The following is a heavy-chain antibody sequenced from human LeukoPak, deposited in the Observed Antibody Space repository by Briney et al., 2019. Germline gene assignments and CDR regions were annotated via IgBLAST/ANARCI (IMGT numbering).Heavy chain of an antibody. CDR1: GFTFSSYW. V-gene: IGHV3-74*01. J-gene: IGHJ4*02. CDR3: ARSMVTIPIPGGY. Sequence: GGSLRLSCAASGFTFSSYWMHWVRQAPGKGLVWVSRINSDGSSTSYGDSVKGRFTISRDNAKNTLYLQMNSLRAEDTAVYYCARSMVTIPIPGGYWGQGTLVTVSS. CDR2: INSDGSST. D-gene: IGHD2-2*02.